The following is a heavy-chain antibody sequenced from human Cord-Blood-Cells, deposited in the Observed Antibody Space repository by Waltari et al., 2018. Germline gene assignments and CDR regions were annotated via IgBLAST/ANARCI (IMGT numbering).Heavy chain of an antibody. Sequence: QVQLVQSGAEVKKTGASVKVYCKASGYTFTGYYLHWVRQAPGQWLEWMGWINPNSGGTNYAQKFQGRVTMTRDTSISTADMELSRLRSDDTAVYYCARVCDETSSSCPRFDYWGQGTLVTVSS. CDR1: GYTFTGYY. CDR2: INPNSGGT. D-gene: IGHD6-13*01. J-gene: IGHJ4*02. V-gene: IGHV1-2*02. CDR3: ARVCDETSSSCPRFDY.